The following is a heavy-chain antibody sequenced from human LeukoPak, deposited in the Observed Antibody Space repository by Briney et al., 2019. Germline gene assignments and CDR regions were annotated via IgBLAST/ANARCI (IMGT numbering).Heavy chain of an antibody. V-gene: IGHV3-23*01. CDR2: ISGSGGST. J-gene: IGHJ1*01. CDR1: GFTFSSYA. D-gene: IGHD1-26*01. Sequence: GESLKISCAASGFTFSSYAMSWVRQAPGKGLEWVSAISGSGGSTYYADSVKGRFTISRDNSKNTLYLQMNSLRAEDTAVYYCAKVRGRPSEYFQHWGQGTLVTVSS. CDR3: AKVRGRPSEYFQH.